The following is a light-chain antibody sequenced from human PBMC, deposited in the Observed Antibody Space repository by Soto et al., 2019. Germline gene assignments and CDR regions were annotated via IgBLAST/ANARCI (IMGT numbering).Light chain of an antibody. CDR2: GTD. CDR3: GTWDSSLSALV. V-gene: IGLV1-51*02. Sequence: QSVLTQPPSVSAAPGQKVTISCSGSSSNIENNFVSWYRQLPGTAPKLLIYGTDERPSGIPDRFVGSKSGTSATLGITGLQTGDEADYYCGTWDSSLSALVFGGGTKLTVL. J-gene: IGLJ2*01. CDR1: SSNIENNF.